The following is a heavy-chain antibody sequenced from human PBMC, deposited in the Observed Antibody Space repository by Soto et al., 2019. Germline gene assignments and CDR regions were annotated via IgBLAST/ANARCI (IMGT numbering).Heavy chain of an antibody. V-gene: IGHV1-8*01. CDR3: ARQWELSGYYYGMDV. CDR1: GYTFTTYD. CDR2: MSPNSGNT. J-gene: IGHJ6*02. Sequence: QVQLVQSGAEVKKPGASVKVSCKASGYTFTTYDINWVRQATGQGLEWMGWMSPNSGNTGYAQKLQGRVTMTRDTSISTAYMELSSLRSDDTAVYYCARQWELSGYYYGMDVWGQGTTVTVSS. D-gene: IGHD1-26*01.